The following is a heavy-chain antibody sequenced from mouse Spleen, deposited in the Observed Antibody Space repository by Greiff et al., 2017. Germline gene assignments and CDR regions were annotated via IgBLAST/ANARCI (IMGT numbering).Heavy chain of an antibody. CDR1: GYSFTGYF. V-gene: IGHV1-37*01. D-gene: IGHD1-1*01. Sequence: EVQRVESGPELVKPGASVKISCKASGYSFTGYFMNWVKQSHGKSLEWIGRINPYNGDTFYNQKFKGKATLTVDKSSSTAHMELLSLTSEDSAVYYCGRGYYGSSYGFAYWGQGTLVTVSA. CDR2: INPYNGDT. J-gene: IGHJ3*01. CDR3: GRGYYGSSYGFAY.